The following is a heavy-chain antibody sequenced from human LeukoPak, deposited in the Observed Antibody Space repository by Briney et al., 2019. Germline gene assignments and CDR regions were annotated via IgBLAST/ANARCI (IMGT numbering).Heavy chain of an antibody. CDR1: GGSFSGYY. J-gene: IGHJ6*04. Sequence: PSETLSLTCAVYGGSFSGYYWSWIRQPPGKGLEWIGEINHSGSTNYNPSLKSRVTISVDTSKNQFSLKLTSVTAAGTAVYYCARFVPGGRYESPCYYGLDVWGKGTTVTVSS. CDR3: ARFVPGGRYESPCYYGLDV. CDR2: INHSGST. D-gene: IGHD2-21*02. V-gene: IGHV4-34*01.